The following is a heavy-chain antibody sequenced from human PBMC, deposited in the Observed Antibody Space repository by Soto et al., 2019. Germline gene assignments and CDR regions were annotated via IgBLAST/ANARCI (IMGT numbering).Heavy chain of an antibody. CDR2: ISYDGSNK. CDR3: AKYRNTPWGLIWFGEGGVPTDY. D-gene: IGHD3-10*01. V-gene: IGHV3-30*18. J-gene: IGHJ4*01. Sequence: QVQLVESGGGVVQPGRSLRLSCAASGFTFSSYGMHWVRQAPGKGLEWLAVISYDGSNKYYADSVKGRFTISRDNSKNKLYLQMNSLRAEDTAVYYCAKYRNTPWGLIWFGEGGVPTDYWGNGTLVTVSS. CDR1: GFTFSSYG.